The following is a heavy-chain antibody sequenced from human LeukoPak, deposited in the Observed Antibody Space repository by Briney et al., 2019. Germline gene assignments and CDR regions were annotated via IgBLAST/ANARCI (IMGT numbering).Heavy chain of an antibody. CDR3: ARVAGDY. J-gene: IGHJ4*02. V-gene: IGHV4-34*01. CDR2: INQSGST. Sequence: SETLSLTCAVYGGSFSGYYWSWIRQPPGKGLEWIGEINQSGSTNYNPSLKSRVTISVDTSKNQFSLKLSSVTAADTAVYYCARVAGDYWGQGTLVTVSS. CDR1: GGSFSGYY.